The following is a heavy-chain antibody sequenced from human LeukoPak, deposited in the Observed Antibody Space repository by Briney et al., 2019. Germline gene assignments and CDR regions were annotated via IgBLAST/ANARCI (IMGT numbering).Heavy chain of an antibody. CDR3: ASGIAAAGQFDY. J-gene: IGHJ4*02. CDR2: IYTSGST. V-gene: IGHV4-4*07. D-gene: IGHD6-13*01. Sequence: SETLSLTCTVSGGSISSYYWSWIRQPAGKGLEWIGRIYTSGSTNYNPSLKCRVTMSLDTSKNQFSLKLSSVTAADTAVYYCASGIAAAGQFDYWGQGTLVTVSS. CDR1: GGSISSYY.